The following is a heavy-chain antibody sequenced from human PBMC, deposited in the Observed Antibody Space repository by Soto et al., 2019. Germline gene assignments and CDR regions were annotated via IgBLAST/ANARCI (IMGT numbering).Heavy chain of an antibody. CDR1: GFTFSSYG. V-gene: IGHV3-30*03. J-gene: IGHJ5*02. CDR3: ATPRVDP. Sequence: PGGSLRLSCAASGFTFSSYGMHWVRQAPGKGLEWVAVLSYDGSSKYYADSVKGRFTISRDNSKNSLYLQMNSLRAEDTAVYYCATPRVDPWGQGTLVTVSS. CDR2: LSYDGSSK.